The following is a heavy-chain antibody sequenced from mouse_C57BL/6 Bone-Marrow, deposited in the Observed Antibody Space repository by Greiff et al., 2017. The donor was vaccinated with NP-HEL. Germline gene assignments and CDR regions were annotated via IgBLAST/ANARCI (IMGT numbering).Heavy chain of an antibody. J-gene: IGHJ2*01. CDR3: TRDGDYGTYFDY. Sequence: EVMLVESGEGLVKPGGSLKLSCAASGFTFSSYAMSWVRQTPEKRLEWVAYISSGGDYIYYADTVKGRFTISRDNARNTLYLQMSSLKSEDTAMYYCTRDGDYGTYFDYWGQGTTLTVSS. V-gene: IGHV5-9-1*02. CDR1: GFTFSSYA. D-gene: IGHD2-4*01. CDR2: ISSGGDYI.